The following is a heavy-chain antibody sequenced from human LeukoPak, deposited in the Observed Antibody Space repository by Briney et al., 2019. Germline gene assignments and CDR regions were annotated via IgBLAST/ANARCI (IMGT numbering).Heavy chain of an antibody. V-gene: IGHV3-30*04. CDR2: ISYDESDK. D-gene: IGHD6-13*01. Sequence: GGSLRLSCAASGFTFNIYAMHWVRQAPGKGLEWVAVISYDESDKYHADSVKGRFTISRDNSKNTLYLQMNSLRVEDTAVYYCARRWSFDHWGQGTLVTVSS. J-gene: IGHJ4*02. CDR1: GFTFNIYA. CDR3: ARRWSFDH.